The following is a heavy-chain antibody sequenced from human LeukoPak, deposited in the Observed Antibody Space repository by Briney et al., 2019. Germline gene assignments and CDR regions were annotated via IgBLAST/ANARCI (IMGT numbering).Heavy chain of an antibody. V-gene: IGHV4-59*01. D-gene: IGHD3-10*01. CDR3: ARGRARDGSYPWLDS. CDR2: IYYSGST. CDR1: GGSISSYY. J-gene: IGHJ5*01. Sequence: PSETLSLTCTISGGSISSYYWTWIRQPPGKGLEWIGYIYYSGSTNYNPSLKSRVTISVDTSKNQFSLKLSSVTAPDTAVYYCARGRARDGSYPWLDSWGQGTLVTVSS.